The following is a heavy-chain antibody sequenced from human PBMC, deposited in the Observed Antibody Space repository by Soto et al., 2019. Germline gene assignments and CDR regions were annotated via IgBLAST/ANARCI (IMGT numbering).Heavy chain of an antibody. CDR3: ARDVRGHYYYYGMDV. Sequence: QVQLVQSGAVVKKPGASVKVSCKASGYTVTSYGISWVRQAPGQGLEWMGWISAYNGNTNYAQKLQGRVTMTTDTSTSTAYMELRSLRSDDTAVYYCARDVRGHYYYYGMDVWGQGTTVTVSS. J-gene: IGHJ6*02. D-gene: IGHD5-12*01. V-gene: IGHV1-18*01. CDR1: GYTVTSYG. CDR2: ISAYNGNT.